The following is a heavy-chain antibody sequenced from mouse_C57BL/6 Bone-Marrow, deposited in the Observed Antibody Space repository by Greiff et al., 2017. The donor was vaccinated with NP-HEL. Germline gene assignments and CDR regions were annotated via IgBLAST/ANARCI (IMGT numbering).Heavy chain of an antibody. J-gene: IGHJ1*03. Sequence: QVQLQQSGAELVKPGASVKLSCKASGYTFTSYWMQWVKQRPGQGLEWIGEIDPSDSYTNYNQKFKGKATLTVDTSSRTAYMQLSSLTSEDSAVYYCARAGYYWYFDVWGTGTTVTVSS. CDR1: GYTFTSYW. CDR2: IDPSDSYT. D-gene: IGHD2-2*01. V-gene: IGHV1-50*01. CDR3: ARAGYYWYFDV.